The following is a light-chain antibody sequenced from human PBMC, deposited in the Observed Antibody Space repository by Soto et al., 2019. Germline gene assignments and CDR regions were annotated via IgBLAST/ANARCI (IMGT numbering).Light chain of an antibody. V-gene: IGKV3-11*01. J-gene: IGKJ1*01. CDR3: HQRSNWPLT. CDR1: HRVSSY. Sequence: EIVMTQSPATLSVSPGERATLSCRASHRVSSYLAWYQQKPGQAPRLLIYAASSRATGIPDRFSGSGSGTDFTLTISSLEPEDFAVYYCHQRSNWPLTFGQGTKVDIK. CDR2: AAS.